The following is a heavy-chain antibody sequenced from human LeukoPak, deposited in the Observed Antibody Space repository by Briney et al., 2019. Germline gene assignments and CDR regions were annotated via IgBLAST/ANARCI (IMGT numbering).Heavy chain of an antibody. J-gene: IGHJ4*02. Sequence: GGSPRLSCAASGFTFGAYAMSLVRQAPAKGLEWVSSISGSGDRTYYTDSVKGRLTISRDNAKNTLSLQMKSLRAEDTAVYYCAKGHGDYVPFNYLDYWGQGTLVTVSS. V-gene: IGHV3-23*01. CDR3: AKGHGDYVPFNYLDY. D-gene: IGHD4-17*01. CDR2: ISGSGDRT. CDR1: GFTFGAYA.